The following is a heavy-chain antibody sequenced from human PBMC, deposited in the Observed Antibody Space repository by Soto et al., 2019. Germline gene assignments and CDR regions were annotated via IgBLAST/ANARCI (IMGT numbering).Heavy chain of an antibody. CDR2: INAHSGGT. V-gene: IGHV1-2*02. CDR3: AKDLTRQLAYWLDP. CDR1: GFSFTGYY. J-gene: IGHJ5*02. Sequence: TSVKVSCKASGFSFTGYYIHWLRQAPGQGLEWMGWINAHSGGTEYAQKFQGRVTLTRDTSISTAYMTLSSLRSDDTAIYYCAKDLTRQLAYWLDPWGQGTQVTVSS. D-gene: IGHD6-6*01.